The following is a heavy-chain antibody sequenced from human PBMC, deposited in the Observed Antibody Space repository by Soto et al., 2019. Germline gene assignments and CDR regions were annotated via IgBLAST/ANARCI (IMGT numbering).Heavy chain of an antibody. CDR2: LTGAAKTT. Sequence: EAQLLESGGGLVRPGGTLRLSCAASGITLSDSAMTWVRQAPGNGLEWISSLTGAAKTTDYADSVKGRFTVSRAISKNTFYLRMDSLRAEDTAMYFCARITRSWCQGTGVTVSS. CDR1: GITLSDSA. CDR3: ARITRS. J-gene: IGHJ5*02. D-gene: IGHD3-3*01. V-gene: IGHV3-23*01.